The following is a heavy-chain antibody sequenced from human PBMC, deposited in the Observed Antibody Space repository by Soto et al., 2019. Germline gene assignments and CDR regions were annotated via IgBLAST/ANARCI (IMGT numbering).Heavy chain of an antibody. V-gene: IGHV4-59*11. CDR3: SRVARVGYGDVLY. D-gene: IGHD3-10*01. Sequence: QVQLQESGPGLVKPSETLSLTCTVSGDSISSHYWNWIRQPPGRGLEWIAYIHYSGNTNYNPSLKWRVSISLDTTKNQVSLKLSAVTAADTSVYYCSRVARVGYGDVLYWGQGILVTVSS. CDR1: GDSISSHY. J-gene: IGHJ4*02. CDR2: IHYSGNT.